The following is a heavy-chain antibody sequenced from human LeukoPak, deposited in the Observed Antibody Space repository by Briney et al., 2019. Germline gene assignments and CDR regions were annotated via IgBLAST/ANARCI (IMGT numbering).Heavy chain of an antibody. CDR3: ARDVKRGSTSSLSHYYYGMDV. CDR1: GGSISSGGYY. Sequence: SETLSLTCTVSGGSISSGGYYWSWICQHPGKGLEWIGYIYYSGSTYYNPSLKSRVTISVDTSKNQFSLKLSSVTAADTAVYYCARDVKRGSTSSLSHYYYGMDVWGQGTTVTVSS. CDR2: IYYSGST. V-gene: IGHV4-31*03. D-gene: IGHD2-2*01. J-gene: IGHJ6*02.